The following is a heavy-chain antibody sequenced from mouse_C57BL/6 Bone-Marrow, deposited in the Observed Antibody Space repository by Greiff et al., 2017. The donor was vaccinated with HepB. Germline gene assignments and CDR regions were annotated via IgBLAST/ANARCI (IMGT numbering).Heavy chain of an antibody. Sequence: EVMLVESGGGLVKPGGSLKLSCAASGFTFSSYAMSWVRQTPEKMLEWVATISDGGSYTYYPDNVTGRFTISRDNAKNNLYLQMSHLKSEDTAMYYCAREGGSVFDYWGQGTTLTVSS. D-gene: IGHD1-1*01. J-gene: IGHJ2*01. CDR2: ISDGGSYT. CDR3: AREGGSVFDY. V-gene: IGHV5-4*01. CDR1: GFTFSSYA.